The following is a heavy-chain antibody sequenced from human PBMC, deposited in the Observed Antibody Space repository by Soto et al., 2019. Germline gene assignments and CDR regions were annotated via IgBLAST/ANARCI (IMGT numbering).Heavy chain of an antibody. CDR2: ISGSGGST. Sequence: PGGSLRLSCAASGFTFSRYAMSWVRQAPGKGLEWVSAISGSGGSTYYADSVKGRFTISRDNSKNTLYLQMNSLRAEDTAVYYCAKSNGLLLQAIDYWGQGTLVTVSS. CDR3: AKSNGLLLQAIDY. D-gene: IGHD3-22*01. J-gene: IGHJ4*02. V-gene: IGHV3-23*01. CDR1: GFTFSRYA.